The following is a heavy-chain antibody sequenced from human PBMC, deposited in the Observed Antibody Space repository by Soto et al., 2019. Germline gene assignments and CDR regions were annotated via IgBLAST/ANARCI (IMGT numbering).Heavy chain of an antibody. Sequence: QVQLVESGGGVVQPGRSLRLSCAASGFTFSSYDMHWVRQAPGKGLEWVAVISYDGSNKYYADSVKGRFTISRDNSKNTLYLQMNSLRAEDTAVYYCASIEVVVAAQIKRRYFDYWGQGTLVTVSS. V-gene: IGHV3-30-3*01. CDR2: ISYDGSNK. CDR3: ASIEVVVAAQIKRRYFDY. J-gene: IGHJ4*02. CDR1: GFTFSSYD. D-gene: IGHD2-15*01.